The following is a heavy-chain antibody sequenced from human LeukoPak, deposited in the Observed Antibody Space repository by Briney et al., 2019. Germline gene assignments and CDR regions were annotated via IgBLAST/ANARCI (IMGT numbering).Heavy chain of an antibody. J-gene: IGHJ3*02. V-gene: IGHV3-30*03. CDR3: ARSYSDAFDI. D-gene: IGHD1-26*01. CDR1: GFTFSSYG. CDR2: ISYDGSNK. Sequence: GRSLRLSCAASGFTFSSYGMPWVRQAPGKGLEWVAVISYDGSNKYYADSVKGRFTISRDNSKNTLYLQMNSLRAEDTAVYYCARSYSDAFDIWGQGTMVTVSS.